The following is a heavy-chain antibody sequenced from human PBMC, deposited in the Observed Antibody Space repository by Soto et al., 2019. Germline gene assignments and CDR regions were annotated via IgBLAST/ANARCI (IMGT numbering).Heavy chain of an antibody. V-gene: IGHV1-69*01. D-gene: IGHD3-10*01. J-gene: IGHJ6*02. Sequence: QVQLVQSGAEVKKPGSSVKVSCKTSGVSFNNNGIGWVRQAPGHGREWMGGVSPPFRTSNYARKFQGRISITADASTGTVNMELSSLTSEDTAQYYCARVLDYGSGSYSPYGMDGWGQGTTVTVSS. CDR3: ARVLDYGSGSYSPYGMDG. CDR2: VSPPFRTS. CDR1: GVSFNNNG.